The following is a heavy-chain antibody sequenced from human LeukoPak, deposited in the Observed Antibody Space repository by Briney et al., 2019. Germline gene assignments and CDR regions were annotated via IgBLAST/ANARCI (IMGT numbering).Heavy chain of an antibody. D-gene: IGHD3-16*01. J-gene: IGHJ1*01. CDR2: SSSIGGRT. CDR1: GFTFSSHG. V-gene: IGHV3-23*01. Sequence: GGSLRLSCAASGFTFSSHGMNWVRQAPGKGLEWVSGSSSIGGRTYYADSVKGRFTVTRDNSRNTLHLQMNSLRVEDTGVYYCAKDDAWGRFYHWGQGTLVTDSS. CDR3: AKDDAWGRFYH.